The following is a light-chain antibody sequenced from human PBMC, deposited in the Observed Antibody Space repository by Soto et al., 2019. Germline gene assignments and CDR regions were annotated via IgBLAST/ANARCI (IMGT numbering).Light chain of an antibody. V-gene: IGKV3-20*01. CDR2: GAS. Sequence: EIVMTQSPGTLSLSPGARATLSXRASQSVSSSYLAWYQQKPGQAPRLLIYGASSRATGIPDRFSGSGSGTDFTLTISRLEPEDFAVYYCQQYGSSFPFGGGT. CDR3: QQYGSSFP. CDR1: QSVSSSY. J-gene: IGKJ4*01.